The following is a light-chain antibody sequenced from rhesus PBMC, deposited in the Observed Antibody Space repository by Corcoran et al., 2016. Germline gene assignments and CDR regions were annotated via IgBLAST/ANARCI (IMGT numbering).Light chain of an antibody. CDR3: LQPSNWLT. CDR2: GAY. J-gene: IGKJ4*01. Sequence: EIVMTQSPATLSLSPGERATLSCRASQSASSSLAWYQQKPGQAPRLLMYGAYRRATGIPECFSGSGSGTDFTLTSSSLEPEDVAVYSCLQPSNWLTFGGGTKVELK. V-gene: IGKV3-24*01. CDR1: QSASSS.